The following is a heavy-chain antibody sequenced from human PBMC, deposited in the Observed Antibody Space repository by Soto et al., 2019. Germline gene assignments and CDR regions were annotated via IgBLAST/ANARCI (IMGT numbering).Heavy chain of an antibody. Sequence: GGSLRLSCAASGFTFSYYPLHWVRRAPGKGLEWVSSISGIKNYIRYADSVKGRFTISRDNAKTSLYLQMNSLTAEDTAVYYCAREGVHNYTEYYFDYWGQGALVTVSS. CDR2: ISGIKNYI. J-gene: IGHJ4*02. D-gene: IGHD3-10*01. CDR3: AREGVHNYTEYYFDY. V-gene: IGHV3-21*06. CDR1: GFTFSYYP.